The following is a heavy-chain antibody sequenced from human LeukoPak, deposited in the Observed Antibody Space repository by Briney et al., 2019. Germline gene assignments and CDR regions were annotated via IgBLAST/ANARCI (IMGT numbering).Heavy chain of an antibody. CDR1: GNSISNYY. CDR3: ARGIAGEWLPI. V-gene: IGHV4-59*01. D-gene: IGHD3-3*01. J-gene: IGHJ4*02. CDR2: LYFSGNT. Sequence: SETLSLTCTVSGNSISNYYWSWIRQPPGKGLEWIGYLYFSGNTNYNPSLKSRVTISVDTSKNQFSLKLSSVTAADTAMYYCARGIAGEWLPIWGQGTLVTVSS.